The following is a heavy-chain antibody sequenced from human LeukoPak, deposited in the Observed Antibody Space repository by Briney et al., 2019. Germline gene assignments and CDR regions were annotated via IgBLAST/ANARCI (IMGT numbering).Heavy chain of an antibody. J-gene: IGHJ4*02. CDR1: GYTFTGYY. CDR2: INPNSGGT. D-gene: IGHD3-3*01. Sequence: ASVKVSCKASGYTFTGYYMHWVRQAPGQGLEWMGWINPNSGGTNYAQKFQGRVTMTRDTSISTAYMELSRLRSDDTAVYYCARGILDDFWSGPSPFDYWGQGTLVTVSP. CDR3: ARGILDDFWSGPSPFDY. V-gene: IGHV1-2*02.